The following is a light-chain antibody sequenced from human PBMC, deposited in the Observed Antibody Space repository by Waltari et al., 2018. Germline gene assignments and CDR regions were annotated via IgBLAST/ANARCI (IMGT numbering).Light chain of an antibody. Sequence: QSALTQPASVSGSPGPSITISCTGTSSDVGGYNYVSWYQQHPGKAPKLMIYDVSNRPSGVSNRFSGSKSGNTASLIISGLQAEDEADYYCSSYTSSSLYVFGRGTKVTVL. V-gene: IGLV2-14*03. CDR2: DVS. CDR3: SSYTSSSLYV. J-gene: IGLJ1*01. CDR1: SSDVGGYNY.